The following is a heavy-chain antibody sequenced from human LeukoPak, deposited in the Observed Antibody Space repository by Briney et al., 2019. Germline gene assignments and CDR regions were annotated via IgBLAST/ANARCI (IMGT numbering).Heavy chain of an antibody. Sequence: PSETLSLTCTVSGGSISSYYWSWIRQPPGKGLEWIGYIYYSGSTNYNPSLKSRVTISVDTSKNQSSLKLSSVTAADTAVYYCARVDYYDSIDPWGQGTLVTVSS. CDR2: IYYSGST. J-gene: IGHJ5*02. V-gene: IGHV4-59*01. D-gene: IGHD3-22*01. CDR3: ARVDYYDSIDP. CDR1: GGSISSYY.